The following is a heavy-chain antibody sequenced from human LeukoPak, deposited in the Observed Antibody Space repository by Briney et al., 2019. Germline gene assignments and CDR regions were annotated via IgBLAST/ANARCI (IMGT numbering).Heavy chain of an antibody. Sequence: GGSLRLSCAASGFTFSSYAMSWVRQAPGKGLEWVSCISTSSSYIYYADSLKGRFTISRDNAKNSLYLQMNSLRGEDTAIYYCARDGTPIYSSGWVYMDVWGKGTTVTISS. CDR3: ARDGTPIYSSGWVYMDV. V-gene: IGHV3-21*01. D-gene: IGHD6-25*01. CDR1: GFTFSSYA. J-gene: IGHJ6*04. CDR2: ISTSSSYI.